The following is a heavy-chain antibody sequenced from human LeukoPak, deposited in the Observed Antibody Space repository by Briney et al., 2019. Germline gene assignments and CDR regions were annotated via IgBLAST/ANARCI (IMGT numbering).Heavy chain of an antibody. CDR3: ARPDYDSSGFYGIDY. Sequence: GESLKISCKGSGYSFTSYWISWVRQLPGKGLEWMGRIDPSDSYTNYSPSFQGHVTISADKSISTAYLQWSSLKASDTAMYYCARPDYDSSGFYGIDYWGQGTLVTVSS. J-gene: IGHJ4*02. D-gene: IGHD3-22*01. CDR1: GYSFTSYW. CDR2: IDPSDSYT. V-gene: IGHV5-10-1*01.